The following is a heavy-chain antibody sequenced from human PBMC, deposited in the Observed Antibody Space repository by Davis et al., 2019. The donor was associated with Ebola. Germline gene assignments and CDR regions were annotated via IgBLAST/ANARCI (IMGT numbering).Heavy chain of an antibody. V-gene: IGHV1-46*01. D-gene: IGHD6-13*01. J-gene: IGHJ4*02. Sequence: ASVKVSCKASGGTFSSYAISWVRQAPGQGLEWMGITHPGGGGTRFAQKFQGRVSLTSDTSTSTVYMELSSLRSEDTAVYYCARDRSRSWTVDYWGQGTPVTVSS. CDR1: GGTFSSYA. CDR2: THPGGGGT. CDR3: ARDRSRSWTVDY.